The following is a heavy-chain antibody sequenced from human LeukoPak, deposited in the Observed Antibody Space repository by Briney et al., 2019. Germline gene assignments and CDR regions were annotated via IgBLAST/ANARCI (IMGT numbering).Heavy chain of an antibody. CDR2: ISSSSYI. CDR1: GFAFSSQA. D-gene: IGHD1-7*01. V-gene: IGHV3-21*01. CDR3: ARDVELTY. Sequence: GGSLRLSCAASGFAFSSQAMGWVRQAPGKGLEWVSYISSSSYIYYADSVKDRFTISRDNAKNSLYLQMNSLRAEDTAVYYCARDVELTYWGQGTLVTVSS. J-gene: IGHJ4*02.